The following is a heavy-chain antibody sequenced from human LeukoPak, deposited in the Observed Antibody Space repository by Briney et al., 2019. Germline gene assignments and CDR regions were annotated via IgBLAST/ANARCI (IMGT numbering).Heavy chain of an antibody. CDR1: GFTFSSYA. CDR2: ISGSGGST. D-gene: IGHD3-9*01. Sequence: GGSLRLSCAASGFTFSSYAMSWVRQAPGKGLEWVSAISGSGGSTYYADSVKGRFTISRDNSKNTLYLQMNSLRAEDTAVYYCAKDGEFWQNVLRYFDWLLFFDYWGQGTLVTVSS. V-gene: IGHV3-23*01. J-gene: IGHJ4*02. CDR3: AKDGEFWQNVLRYFDWLLFFDY.